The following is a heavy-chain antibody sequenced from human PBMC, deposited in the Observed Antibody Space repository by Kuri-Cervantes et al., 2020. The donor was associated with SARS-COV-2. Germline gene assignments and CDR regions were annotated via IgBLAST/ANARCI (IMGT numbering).Heavy chain of an antibody. D-gene: IGHD6-6*01. J-gene: IGHJ4*02. CDR2: IKQDGSEK. Sequence: GESLKISCAASGFTFSSYWMSWVRQAPGKGLEWVANIKQDGSEKYYVDPVKGRFTISRDNAKNSLYLQMNSLRAEDTAVYYCARGSSSTYFDYWGQGTLVTVSS. CDR3: ARGSSSTYFDY. V-gene: IGHV3-7*01. CDR1: GFTFSSYW.